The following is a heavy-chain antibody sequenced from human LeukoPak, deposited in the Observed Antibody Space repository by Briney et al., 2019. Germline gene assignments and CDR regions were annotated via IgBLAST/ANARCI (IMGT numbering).Heavy chain of an antibody. V-gene: IGHV3-48*01. D-gene: IGHD5-24*01. Sequence: PGGSLRLSCAASGFTFSRYSMNWVRQAPGKGLEWISYISTSNSPIYYADSVKGRFTISRDNAKNSLYLQMNSLRAEDTAIYYCTRVGYIDEGIDYWGQGTLVTVSS. CDR3: TRVGYIDEGIDY. J-gene: IGHJ4*02. CDR2: ISTSNSPI. CDR1: GFTFSRYS.